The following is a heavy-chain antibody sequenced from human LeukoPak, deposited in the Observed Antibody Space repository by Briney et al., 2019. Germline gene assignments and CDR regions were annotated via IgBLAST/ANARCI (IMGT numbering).Heavy chain of an antibody. V-gene: IGHV3-23*01. D-gene: IGHD2-21*02. CDR1: GFTFSTYA. CDR3: ARSDCGGDCHLLDY. CDR2: FCGSGGTI. Sequence: GGXXRLSCAASGFTFSTYAMSWVRQAPGKGLEWVSHFCGSGGTIFYADSVKGRFTISRDNSKNRLYMQMNSLRADDTALYYCARSDCGGDCHLLDYWGQGTLVTVSS. J-gene: IGHJ4*02.